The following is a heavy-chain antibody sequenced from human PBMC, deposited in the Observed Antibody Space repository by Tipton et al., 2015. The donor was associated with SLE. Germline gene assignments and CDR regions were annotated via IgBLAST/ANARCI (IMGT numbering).Heavy chain of an antibody. V-gene: IGHV4-59*11. Sequence: TLSLTCTVSGGSISSHYWSWIRQPPGKGLEWIGYIYYSGSTNYNPSLKSRVTISVDTSKNQFSLKLSSVTAADTAVYYCARSGWERSLDYWGQGTLVTVPS. CDR3: ARSGWERSLDY. CDR1: GGSISSHY. CDR2: IYYSGST. D-gene: IGHD1-26*01. J-gene: IGHJ4*02.